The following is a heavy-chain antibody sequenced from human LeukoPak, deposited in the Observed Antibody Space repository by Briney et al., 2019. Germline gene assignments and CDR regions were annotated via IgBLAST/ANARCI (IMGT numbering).Heavy chain of an antibody. CDR3: AREGFDAFDI. J-gene: IGHJ3*02. Sequence: SQTPSLTCAISGDSVSSNRAAWNWLRQSPSRGLEWLGRTYYRSEWYNDYAVSVKSRITITPDTSKSQFSLQLNSVTPEDTAVYYCAREGFDAFDIWGQGTMVTVSS. V-gene: IGHV6-1*01. CDR1: GDSVSSNRAA. CDR2: TYYRSEWYN.